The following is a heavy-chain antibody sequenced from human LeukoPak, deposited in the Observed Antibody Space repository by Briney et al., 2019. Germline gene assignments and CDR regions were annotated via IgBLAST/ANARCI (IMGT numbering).Heavy chain of an antibody. V-gene: IGHV3-7*01. D-gene: IGHD3-22*01. Sequence: PGGSLRLSCTASGFTFSSYAMGWVRQAPGKGLEWVANIKQDGSEKYYVDSVKGRFTISRDNAKNSLYLQMNSLRAEDTAVYYCAREEYYYDSSGYVSRWGQGTLVTVSS. CDR1: GFTFSSYA. J-gene: IGHJ4*02. CDR3: AREEYYYDSSGYVSR. CDR2: IKQDGSEK.